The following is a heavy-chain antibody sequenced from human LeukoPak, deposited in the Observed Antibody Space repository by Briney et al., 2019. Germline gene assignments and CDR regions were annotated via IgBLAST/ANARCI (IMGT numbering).Heavy chain of an antibody. CDR2: TYYRGTT. J-gene: IGHJ4*02. V-gene: IGHV4-34*01. CDR1: GGSFSGYD. D-gene: IGHD1-1*01. CDR3: ARDWNRYAY. Sequence: PSETLSLTCAVYGGSFSGYDWSWIRQPPGKGLEWIGSTYYRGTTYYNPSLKSRVTISVDTSKNQFSLKLSSVTAADTAVYYCARDWNRYAYWGQGTLVTVSS.